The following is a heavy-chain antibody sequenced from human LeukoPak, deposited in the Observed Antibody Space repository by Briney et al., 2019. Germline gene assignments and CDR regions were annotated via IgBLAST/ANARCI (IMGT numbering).Heavy chain of an antibody. V-gene: IGHV4-59*08. CDR1: GGSIINYH. Sequence: SETLSLTCTVSGGSIINYHWSWIRQPPGKGLEWIGYIYYSGSTNYNPSLKSRVTISVDTSKNQFSLKLSSVTAADTAVYYCAGALLRPWFDPWGQGTLVTVSS. J-gene: IGHJ5*02. CDR3: AGALLRPWFDP. D-gene: IGHD4-17*01. CDR2: IYYSGST.